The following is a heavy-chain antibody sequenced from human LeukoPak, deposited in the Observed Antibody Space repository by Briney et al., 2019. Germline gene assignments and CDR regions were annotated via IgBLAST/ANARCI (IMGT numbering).Heavy chain of an antibody. V-gene: IGHV3-66*02. CDR3: ARWIGYCSSTSCYGDAFDI. J-gene: IGHJ3*02. CDR2: IYSGGST. Sequence: SWVRQAPGKGLEWVSVIYSGGSTYYADSVKGRFTISRDNSKNTLYLQMNSLRAEDTAVYYCARWIGYCSSTSCYGDAFDIWGQGTMVTVSS. D-gene: IGHD2-2*01.